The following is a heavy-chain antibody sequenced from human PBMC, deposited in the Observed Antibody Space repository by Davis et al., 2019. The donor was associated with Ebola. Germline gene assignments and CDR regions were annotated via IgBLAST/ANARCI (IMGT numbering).Heavy chain of an antibody. J-gene: IGHJ6*02. Sequence: KVSCKGSGYSFTNYWIGWVRQMPGKGLEWMGMIYPGDFDTRYSPSFQGQVSISVDKSISTAYLQWSDLKASDTALYYCARHRGHSTSWRHDMDVWGQGTTVTVSS. D-gene: IGHD6-13*01. V-gene: IGHV5-51*01. CDR1: GYSFTNYW. CDR3: ARHRGHSTSWRHDMDV. CDR2: IYPGDFDT.